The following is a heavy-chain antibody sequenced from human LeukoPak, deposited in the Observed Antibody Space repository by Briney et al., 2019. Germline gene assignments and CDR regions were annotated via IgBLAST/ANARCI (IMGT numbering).Heavy chain of an antibody. CDR2: IYYSGST. CDR1: GGSISSYY. Sequence: KPSETLSLTCTVSGGSISSYYWSWIRQPPGKGLEWIGCIYYSGSTNYSPSLKSRVTISVDTSNNQFSLKLSSVTAADTAVYYCARVAIVRGVKDYYMDVWGKGTTVTVSS. J-gene: IGHJ6*03. V-gene: IGHV4-59*01. CDR3: ARVAIVRGVKDYYMDV. D-gene: IGHD3-10*01.